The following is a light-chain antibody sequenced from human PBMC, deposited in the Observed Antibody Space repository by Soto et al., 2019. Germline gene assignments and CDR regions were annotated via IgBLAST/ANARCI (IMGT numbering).Light chain of an antibody. J-gene: IGKJ2*03. CDR1: QSVSSNY. Sequence: EIVLTQSPGTLSLSPGERVTLSCRASQSVSSNYLAWYQQKPGQAPRLLIYGASSMATGIQDRFSGSGSGTDFTLTISRLEPEDFAVYYCQQYGNSPRYSFGQGTKLEIK. CDR2: GAS. CDR3: QQYGNSPRYS. V-gene: IGKV3-20*01.